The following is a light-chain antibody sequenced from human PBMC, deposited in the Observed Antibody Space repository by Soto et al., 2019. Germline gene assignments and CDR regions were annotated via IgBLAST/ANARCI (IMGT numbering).Light chain of an antibody. CDR2: GAS. J-gene: IGKJ2*01. V-gene: IGKV3-15*01. CDR1: QSVGSN. Sequence: EIVMTQSPATLSVSPGERATLSCRASQSVGSNLAWYQQKPGQAPRLLIYGASTRATGIPARFSGSGSGTDFTLTVSSLQSEDFAVYYCQQYNYWPPTYTFGQGPKVDIK. CDR3: QQYNYWPPTYT.